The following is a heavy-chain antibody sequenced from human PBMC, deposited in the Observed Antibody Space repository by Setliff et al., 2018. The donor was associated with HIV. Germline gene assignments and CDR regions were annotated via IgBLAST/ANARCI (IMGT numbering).Heavy chain of an antibody. Sequence: PSETLSLTCTVSGGSISSYYWSWIRQPAGKGLEWIGRIYTSGSTNYNPSLKSRVTMSVDTSKNQFSLKLSSVTAADTDVYYCARHEWAVGALYYFDYWGQGTLVTVSS. D-gene: IGHD1-26*01. J-gene: IGHJ4*02. V-gene: IGHV4-4*07. CDR3: ARHEWAVGALYYFDY. CDR1: GGSISSYY. CDR2: IYTSGST.